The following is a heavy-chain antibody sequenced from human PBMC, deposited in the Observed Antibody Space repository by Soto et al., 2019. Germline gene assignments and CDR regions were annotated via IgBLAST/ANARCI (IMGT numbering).Heavy chain of an antibody. D-gene: IGHD6-13*01. V-gene: IGHV3-30*18. CDR2: ISYDGSNK. Sequence: PGGSLRLSCAASGFTFSSYGTHWVRQAPGKGLEWVAVISYDGSNKYYADSVKGRFTISRDNSKNTLYLQMNSLRAEDTAVYYCAKDLTSRRQQLIGWFDPWGQGTLVTVSS. J-gene: IGHJ5*02. CDR1: GFTFSSYG. CDR3: AKDLTSRRQQLIGWFDP.